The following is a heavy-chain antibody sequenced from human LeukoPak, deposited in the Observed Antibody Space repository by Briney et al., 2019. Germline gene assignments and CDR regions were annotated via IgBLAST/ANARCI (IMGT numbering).Heavy chain of an antibody. D-gene: IGHD2-21*01. CDR3: ARDGGYCGGDCFNY. V-gene: IGHV4-34*01. Sequence: SETLSLTCAVYGGSFSGYYWSWIRQPPGKGLEWIGEINHSGSTNYNPSLKSRVTISVDTSKNQFSLKLSSVTAADTAVYYCARDGGYCGGDCFNYWGQGTLVTVSS. CDR2: INHSGST. J-gene: IGHJ4*02. CDR1: GGSFSGYY.